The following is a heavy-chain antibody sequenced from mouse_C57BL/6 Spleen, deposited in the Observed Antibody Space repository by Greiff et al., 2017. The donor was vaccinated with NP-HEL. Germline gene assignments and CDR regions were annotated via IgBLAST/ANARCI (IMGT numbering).Heavy chain of an antibody. V-gene: IGHV5-17*01. J-gene: IGHJ4*01. CDR3: ARPQKHYYGSSLYAMDY. D-gene: IGHD1-1*01. CDR2: ISSGSSTI. Sequence: EVQLVESGGGLVKPGGSLKLSCAASGFTFSDYGMHWVRQAPEKGLEWVAYISSGSSTIYYADTVKGRFTISRDNAKNTLFLQMTSLRSEDTAMYYCARPQKHYYGSSLYAMDYWGQGTSVTVSS. CDR1: GFTFSDYG.